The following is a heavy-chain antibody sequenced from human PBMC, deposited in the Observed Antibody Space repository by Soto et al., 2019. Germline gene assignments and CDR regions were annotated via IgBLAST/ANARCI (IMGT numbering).Heavy chain of an antibody. V-gene: IGHV3-7*03. CDR2: VKQDGSEK. CDR1: GFTFSNYW. J-gene: IGHJ4*02. Sequence: VSLSLSCAASGFTFSNYWMNWVRQAPGKGLEWVANVKQDGSEKYYVDSVKGRFTISRDNVKNSLYLQMNSLRAEDTAVYYCGYSGGYSNYDYWGQGTLVTVSS. D-gene: IGHD3-22*01. CDR3: GYSGGYSNYDY.